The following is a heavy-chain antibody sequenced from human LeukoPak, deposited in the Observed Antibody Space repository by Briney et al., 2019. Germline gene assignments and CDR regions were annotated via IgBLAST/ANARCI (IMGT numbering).Heavy chain of an antibody. D-gene: IGHD2-2*01. CDR3: AKIVVPAAFYFYGMDV. CDR1: GFTFSRYY. J-gene: IGHJ6*02. V-gene: IGHV3-23*01. Sequence: GGSLRLSCAASGFTFSRYYMAWVRQTPGKGLEWVSGISGNGLKTFYADSVKGRFTISRDNSKKTVDLEMNNLRVEDSAIFYRAKIVVPAAFYFYGMDVWGPGTTVTVSS. CDR2: ISGNGLKT.